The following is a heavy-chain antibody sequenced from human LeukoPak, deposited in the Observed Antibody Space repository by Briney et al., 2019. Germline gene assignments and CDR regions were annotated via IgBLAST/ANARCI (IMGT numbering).Heavy chain of an antibody. V-gene: IGHV3-23*01. CDR2: ISGSGGST. CDR1: GFTFSSYE. J-gene: IGHJ3*02. D-gene: IGHD3-22*01. Sequence: PGGSLRLSCAASGFTFSSYEMNWVRQAPGKGLEWVSAISGSGGSTYYADSVKGRFTISRDNSKNTLYLQMNSLRAEDTAVYYCAKPILYDSSGYYDAFDIWGQGTMVTVSS. CDR3: AKPILYDSSGYYDAFDI.